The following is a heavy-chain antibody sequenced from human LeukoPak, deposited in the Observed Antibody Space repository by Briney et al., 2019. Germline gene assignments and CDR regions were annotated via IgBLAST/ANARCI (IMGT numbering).Heavy chain of an antibody. CDR2: ISAYNGNT. CDR3: ARDRRYYYDSSGYYPI. V-gene: IGHV1-18*01. Sequence: ASVKVSCKASGYTFTSYGISWVRQAPGQGLERMGWISAYNGNTNYAQKLQGRVTMTTDTSTSTAYMELRSLRSDDTAVYYCARDRRYYYDSSGYYPIWGQGTLVTVSS. J-gene: IGHJ4*02. CDR1: GYTFTSYG. D-gene: IGHD3-22*01.